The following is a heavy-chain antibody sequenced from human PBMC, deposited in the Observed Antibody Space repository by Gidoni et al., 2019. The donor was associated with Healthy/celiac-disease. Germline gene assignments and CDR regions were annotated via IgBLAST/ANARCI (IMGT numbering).Heavy chain of an antibody. CDR1: GFTFSSYA. J-gene: IGHJ6*02. CDR3: ARGNSSSWYGYYYGMDV. V-gene: IGHV3-30*01. D-gene: IGHD6-13*01. Sequence: QVQLVESGGGVVQPGRSLRLSCAASGFTFSSYAMHWVRQAPGKGLEWVAVISYDGSNKYYADSVKGRFTISRDNSKNTLYLQMNSLRAEDTAVYYCARGNSSSWYGYYYGMDVWGQGTTVTVSS. CDR2: ISYDGSNK.